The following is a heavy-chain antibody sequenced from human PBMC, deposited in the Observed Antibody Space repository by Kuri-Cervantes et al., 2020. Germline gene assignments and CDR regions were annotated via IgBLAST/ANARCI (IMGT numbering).Heavy chain of an antibody. CDR2: IWYDGSNK. J-gene: IGHJ6*02. D-gene: IGHD2-2*03. CDR1: GFPFSSYA. CDR3: VRDRPFLWIDTYYYYYGMDV. V-gene: IGHV3-33*08. Sequence: GESLKISCAASGFPFSSYAMHWVRQAPGKGLEWVAVIWYDGSNKYYADSVKGRFTISRDNAKNSLYLQMNSLRADDTAVYYCVRDRPFLWIDTYYYYYGMDVWGQGTTVTVSS.